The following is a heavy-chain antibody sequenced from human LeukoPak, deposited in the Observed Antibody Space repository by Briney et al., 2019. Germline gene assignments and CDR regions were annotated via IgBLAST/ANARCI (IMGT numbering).Heavy chain of an antibody. Sequence: SVKVSCKASGGTFSSYAISWVRQAPGQGLEWMGGIIPIFGTANYAQKFQGRVTITADKSTSTAYMELSSLRSEDTAVYYCARSSPFTYDTLLPDYWGQGTLVTVSS. CDR2: IIPIFGTA. J-gene: IGHJ4*02. D-gene: IGHD3-9*01. CDR3: ARSSPFTYDTLLPDY. CDR1: GGTFSSYA. V-gene: IGHV1-69*06.